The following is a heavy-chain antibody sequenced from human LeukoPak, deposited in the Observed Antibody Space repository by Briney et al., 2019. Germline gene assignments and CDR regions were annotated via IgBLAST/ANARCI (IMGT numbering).Heavy chain of an antibody. CDR3: ARDLPVYSSGRLHYYYGMDV. V-gene: IGHV1-46*01. D-gene: IGHD6-19*01. J-gene: IGHJ6*04. CDR2: INPSGGST. Sequence: ASVTVSFTASGYTFTNYYVHWVRQAPGQGLEWMGIINPSGGSTSSAEKFQGRVTMTRDTSTSTVYMELSSLRSEDTAVYYCARDLPVYSSGRLHYYYGMDVWGKGTTVTVSS. CDR1: GYTFTNYY.